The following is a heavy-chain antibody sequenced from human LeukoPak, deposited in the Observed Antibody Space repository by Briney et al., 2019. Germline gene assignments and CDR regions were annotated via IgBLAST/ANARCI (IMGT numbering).Heavy chain of an antibody. Sequence: GGSLRLSCAASGFTFSKYGMHWVRQAPGKGLEWVAVIWYDGSDKYYADSVKGRFTISRDNSKNTLYLQMNSLRTEDTAVYYCAKVYRSSGYDLYFFDYWGQGTLVTVSS. D-gene: IGHD5-12*01. V-gene: IGHV3-30*02. J-gene: IGHJ4*02. CDR3: AKVYRSSGYDLYFFDY. CDR2: IWYDGSDK. CDR1: GFTFSKYG.